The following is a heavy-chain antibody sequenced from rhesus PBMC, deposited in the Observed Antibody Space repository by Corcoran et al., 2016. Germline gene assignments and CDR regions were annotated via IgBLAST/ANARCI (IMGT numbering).Heavy chain of an antibody. V-gene: IGHV4-99*02. CDR1: GYSISSGYN. CDR3: ARVDSGSYYFFDY. Sequence: QVQLQESGPGLVKPSETLSLTCAVSGYSISSGYNWGWIRQPPGKGLEYIGYISGSSGSTYYNPSLKSRVTISKDTSKNQVSLKLSSVTAADTAVYYCARVDSGSYYFFDYWGQGVLVTVSS. D-gene: IGHD3-16*01. CDR2: ISGSSGST. J-gene: IGHJ4*01.